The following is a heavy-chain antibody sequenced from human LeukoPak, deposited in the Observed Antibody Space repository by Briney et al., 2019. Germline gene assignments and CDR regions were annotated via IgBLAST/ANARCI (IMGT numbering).Heavy chain of an antibody. Sequence: GSLRLSCAASGFTVRSNYMSWVRQPPGKGLEWVSDIYSGGSTYYADSVKGRFTISRDNSKNTLYLQMNSLRAEDTAVYYCTRGGGGSFPHYWGQGTLVTVSS. V-gene: IGHV3-53*01. CDR3: TRGGGGSFPHY. CDR1: GFTVRSNY. J-gene: IGHJ4*02. D-gene: IGHD2-21*01. CDR2: IYSGGST.